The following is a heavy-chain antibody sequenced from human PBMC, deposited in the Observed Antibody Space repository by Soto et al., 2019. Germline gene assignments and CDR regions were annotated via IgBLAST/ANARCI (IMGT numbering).Heavy chain of an antibody. CDR3: ARYRFSDTWSKFDY. Sequence: SETLSLTCAVSGASISSDAYYWSWIRQHPGKGLEWIGYISYTGTTYYNPSLKSRVTISVDTSKNQFSLKLTSVTAADTALYYCARYRFSDTWSKFDYWGQGTLVTVSS. J-gene: IGHJ4*02. CDR2: ISYTGTT. V-gene: IGHV4-31*11. CDR1: GASISSDAYY. D-gene: IGHD3-16*02.